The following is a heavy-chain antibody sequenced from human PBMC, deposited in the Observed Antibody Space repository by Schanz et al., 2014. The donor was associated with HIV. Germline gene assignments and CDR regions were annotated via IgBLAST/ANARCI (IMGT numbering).Heavy chain of an antibody. Sequence: EVQLVESGGGLVQPGGSLRLSCAASGFTFNNYAMTWVRQAPGKGLEWVSSISESGGRSYYADSVNGRFTISRDNSKNTLYLQMTTLRIDDTAVYYCAKPEYDSRGSSQSHFDYWGQGTLVTVSS. D-gene: IGHD3-22*01. CDR3: AKPEYDSRGSSQSHFDY. CDR1: GFTFNNYA. J-gene: IGHJ4*02. V-gene: IGHV3-23*04. CDR2: ISESGGRS.